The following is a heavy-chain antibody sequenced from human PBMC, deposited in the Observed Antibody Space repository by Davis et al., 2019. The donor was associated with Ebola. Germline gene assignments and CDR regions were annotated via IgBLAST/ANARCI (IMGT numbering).Heavy chain of an antibody. CDR2: INAGNGDT. J-gene: IGHJ6*02. CDR3: ARCSSSYNYYYGMDV. V-gene: IGHV1-3*01. Sequence: AASVKVSCKASGYIFTSYAMHWVRQAPGQRLEWMGWINAGNGDTKYSQKFRDRVTITRDTSASTAYMELSSLRSEDTAVYYCARCSSSYNYYYGMDVWGQGTTVTVSS. CDR1: GYIFTSYA. D-gene: IGHD6-6*01.